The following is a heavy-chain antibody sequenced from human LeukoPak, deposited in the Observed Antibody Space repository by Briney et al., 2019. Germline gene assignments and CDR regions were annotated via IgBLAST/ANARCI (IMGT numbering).Heavy chain of an antibody. Sequence: SETLSVTCTVSGDSFTNYFWIWIRQPPRKGLEWIGSIYYTRSTSYNPSLQSRVTISLDTSKNHFSLTLNSATAADTAVYYCARGKGDFDAWGQGTLVTVSS. J-gene: IGHJ4*02. CDR2: IYYTRST. CDR1: GDSFTNYF. D-gene: IGHD3-16*01. CDR3: ARGKGDFDA. V-gene: IGHV4-59*01.